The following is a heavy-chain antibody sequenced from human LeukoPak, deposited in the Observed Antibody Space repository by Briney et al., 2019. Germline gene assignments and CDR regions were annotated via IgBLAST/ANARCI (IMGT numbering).Heavy chain of an antibody. V-gene: IGHV3-30*18. Sequence: GGSLRLSCAASGFTFSSYAMSWVRQAPGKGLEWLAVISSDGSNRHYADSVKGRFTVSRDNSINTLYLQMDSLRAEDTAVYYCAKGHYYGDLEGGNFDLWGQGTLVTVSS. CDR1: GFTFSSYA. D-gene: IGHD4-17*01. J-gene: IGHJ4*02. CDR3: AKGHYYGDLEGGNFDL. CDR2: ISSDGSNR.